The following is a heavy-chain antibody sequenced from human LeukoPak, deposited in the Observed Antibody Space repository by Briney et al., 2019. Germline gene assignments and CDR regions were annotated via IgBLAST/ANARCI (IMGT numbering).Heavy chain of an antibody. V-gene: IGHV1-69*06. Sequence: ASVKVSCKASGGTFSSYAISWVRQAPGQGLEWMGGIIPIFGTANYAQKFQGRVTITADRSTSTAYMELSSLRSEDTAVYYCASSNGYSSGWYLPITDYWGQGTLVTVSS. CDR3: ASSNGYSSGWYLPITDY. CDR2: IIPIFGTA. J-gene: IGHJ4*02. CDR1: GGTFSSYA. D-gene: IGHD6-19*01.